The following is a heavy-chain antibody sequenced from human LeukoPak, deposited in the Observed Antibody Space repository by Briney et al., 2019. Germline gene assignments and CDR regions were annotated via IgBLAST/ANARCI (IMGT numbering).Heavy chain of an antibody. D-gene: IGHD1/OR15-1a*01. CDR1: GFIFSNYW. CDR2: ITGDGTSA. J-gene: IGHJ4*02. V-gene: IGHV3-74*03. CDR3: ARDQNRNIFDY. Sequence: GGSLRLSGAASGFIFSNYWMHWVRQAPGKGLVWVSLITGDGTSATYADSVKGRFTISRDNAKNTLYLQMNSLRAEDTAVYYCARDQNRNIFDYWGQGAGVTVFS.